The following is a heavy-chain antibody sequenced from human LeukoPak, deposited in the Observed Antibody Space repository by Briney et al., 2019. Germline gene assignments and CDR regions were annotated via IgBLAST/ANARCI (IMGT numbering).Heavy chain of an antibody. CDR2: ISAYNGNT. J-gene: IGHJ4*02. V-gene: IGHV1-18*01. CDR1: GYTFTSYG. CDR3: AGRIAAAGAFDY. Sequence: ASVKVSCKASGYTFTSYGISWVRQAPGQGREWMGWISAYNGNTNYAQKLQGRVTMTTDTSTSTAYMELRSLRSDDTAVYYCAGRIAAAGAFDYWGQGTLVTVSS. D-gene: IGHD6-13*01.